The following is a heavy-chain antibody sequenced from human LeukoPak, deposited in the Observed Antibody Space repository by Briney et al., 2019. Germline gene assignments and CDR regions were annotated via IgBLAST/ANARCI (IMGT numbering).Heavy chain of an antibody. J-gene: IGHJ5*02. CDR1: GYTFTGYY. CDR2: TNPNSGGT. CDR3: ARANGYSSGYRFDP. D-gene: IGHD6-19*01. V-gene: IGHV1-2*04. Sequence: ASVKVSCKASGYTFTGYYMHWVRQAPGQGLEWMGWTNPNSGGTNYAQKFQGWVTMTRDTSISTAYMELSRLRSDDTAVYYCARANGYSSGYRFDPWGQGTLVTVSS.